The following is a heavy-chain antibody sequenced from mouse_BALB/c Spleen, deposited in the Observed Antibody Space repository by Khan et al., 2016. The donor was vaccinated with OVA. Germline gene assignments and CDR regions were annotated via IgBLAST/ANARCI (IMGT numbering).Heavy chain of an antibody. Sequence: QVQLQQPGAELAKPGASVKMSCKASGYTFTTYWMHWVKQRPGQGLEWIGYINPTSGYTDYNEKFKDRATLSADKSSSTAYMQLSSLTSEDSAVYYCTRDRIDYWGQGTTLTGSS. CDR2: INPTSGYT. J-gene: IGHJ2*01. CDR3: TRDRIDY. CDR1: GYTFTTYW. V-gene: IGHV1-7*01.